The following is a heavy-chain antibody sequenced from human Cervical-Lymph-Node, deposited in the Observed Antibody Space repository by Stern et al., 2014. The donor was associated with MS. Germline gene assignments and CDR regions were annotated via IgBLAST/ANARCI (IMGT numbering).Heavy chain of an antibody. Sequence: QMQLVHSGAEEKKPWASGQVFCKASDYTFTSYGISLVRKAPGQGLECIEWISAYNGNTNYAQKLQGRVTMTTDTSTSTAYMELRSLRSDDTAVYYCARGLLGSENAFDIWDQGTMVTVSS. CDR3: ARGLLGSENAFDI. J-gene: IGHJ3*02. CDR1: DYTFTSYG. D-gene: IGHD2-15*01. CDR2: ISAYNGNT. V-gene: IGHV1-18*01.